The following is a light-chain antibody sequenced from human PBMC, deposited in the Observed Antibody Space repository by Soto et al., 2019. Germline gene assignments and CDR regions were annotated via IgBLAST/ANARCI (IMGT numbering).Light chain of an antibody. CDR3: QQRSNWPRLT. J-gene: IGKJ4*01. CDR2: GAT. Sequence: EIVLTQSPGILYLSPGERATLSCRAIQSVDFSLAWYQQQPGQAPRLLIYGATTRATDMPGRFSGRGSATEFTLTISSLQPEDFAVYFCQQRSNWPRLTFGGGTKVDIK. V-gene: IGKV3-11*01. CDR1: QSVDFS.